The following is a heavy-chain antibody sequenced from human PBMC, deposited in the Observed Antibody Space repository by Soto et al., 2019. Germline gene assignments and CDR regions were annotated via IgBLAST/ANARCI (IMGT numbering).Heavy chain of an antibody. Sequence: ASVKVSCKASGGTFRSYAISWVRQAPGQGLEWMGGIIANDGTANYAQKFQGRVTMTTDTSTSTAYMELRSLRSDDTAVYYCAKDQDFQVDYWGQGTLVTVSS. CDR3: AKDQDFQVDY. V-gene: IGHV1-18*01. J-gene: IGHJ4*02. CDR2: IIANDGTA. D-gene: IGHD2-15*01. CDR1: GGTFRSYA.